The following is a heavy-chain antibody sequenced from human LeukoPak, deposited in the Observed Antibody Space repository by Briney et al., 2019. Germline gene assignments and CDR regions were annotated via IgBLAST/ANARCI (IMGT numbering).Heavy chain of an antibody. Sequence: GRSLRLSCAASGFTFNDYAMHWVRQAPGKGLEWVSGISWNTGSIGYADSVKGRFTISRDNAKNSLYLQMNSLRAEDTAVYYCAKDLVVPAASRYFDYWGQGTLVTVSS. V-gene: IGHV3-9*01. CDR3: AKDLVVPAASRYFDY. CDR2: ISWNTGSI. CDR1: GFTFNDYA. D-gene: IGHD2-2*01. J-gene: IGHJ4*02.